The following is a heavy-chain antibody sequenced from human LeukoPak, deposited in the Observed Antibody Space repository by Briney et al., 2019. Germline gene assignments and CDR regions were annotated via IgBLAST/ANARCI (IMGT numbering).Heavy chain of an antibody. Sequence: SETLSLTCTVSGRPISSYYWSWIRQPAGKGLEWIGRIYTSGSTNYNPSLKSRVTISVDKSKNQFSLKLSSVTAADTAVYYCARVGAYGSGSSNWFDPWGQGTLVTVSS. CDR3: ARVGAYGSGSSNWFDP. CDR2: IYTSGST. V-gene: IGHV4-4*07. D-gene: IGHD3-10*01. J-gene: IGHJ5*02. CDR1: GRPISSYY.